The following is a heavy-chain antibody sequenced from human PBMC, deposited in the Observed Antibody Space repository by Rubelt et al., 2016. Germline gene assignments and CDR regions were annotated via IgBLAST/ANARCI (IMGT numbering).Heavy chain of an antibody. D-gene: IGHD5-18*01. V-gene: IGHV3-53*01. CDR2: IYTAGST. CDR1: GFTVISNY. J-gene: IGHJ4*02. Sequence: EVQLVESGGGLIQPGGSLRLSCAASGFTVISNYMSWVRQAPGKGLEWVSVIYTAGSTFYADSVKGRFTISRDNSKNTGYLQMNSLRAEDTAVYFCARSGSSYGSETFDYWGQGTLVTVSS. CDR3: ARSGSSYGSETFDY.